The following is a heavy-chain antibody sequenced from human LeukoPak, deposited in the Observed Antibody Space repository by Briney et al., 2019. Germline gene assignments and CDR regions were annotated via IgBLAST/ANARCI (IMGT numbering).Heavy chain of an antibody. D-gene: IGHD6-19*01. J-gene: IGHJ5*02. CDR2: ISAYNGNT. CDR3: ASFSSGWYGDWFDP. V-gene: IGHV1-18*01. CDR1: GYTFTSYG. Sequence: ASVKVSCKASGYTFTSYGISWVRQAPGQGLEWMGWISAYNGNTNYAQKLQGKVTMTTDTSTSTAYMELRSLRSEDTAVYYCASFSSGWYGDWFDPWGQGTLVTVSS.